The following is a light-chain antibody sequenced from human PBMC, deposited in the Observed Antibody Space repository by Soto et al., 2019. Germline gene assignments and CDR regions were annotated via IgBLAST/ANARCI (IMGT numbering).Light chain of an antibody. CDR3: EHYNAFPWP. CDR1: QSIRNW. CDR2: GAS. V-gene: IGKV1-5*01. J-gene: IGKJ1*01. Sequence: DIQMTQSPSTLSASVGDRVTITCRASQSIRNWLAWYQDKPGKAPKLLIYGASSLEGGVPSRFSGSGSGTEFTLTIVGLQPDDFATYYCEHYNAFPWPFGQGIKVDIK.